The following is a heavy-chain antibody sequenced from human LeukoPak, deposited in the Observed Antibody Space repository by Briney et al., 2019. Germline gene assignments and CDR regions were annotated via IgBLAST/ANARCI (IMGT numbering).Heavy chain of an antibody. CDR1: GFTFISNA. Sequence: PGGSLRLSCAASGFTFISNAMGWVRQAPGKGLKWVSSISGDGCSTYYAVSLQGRFTISRDNSKTTLYLQMNSLNVEYTAVYYCAKNRLAARIIIDAFDIWGQGTMVTVSS. V-gene: IGHV3-23*01. CDR3: AKNRLAARIIIDAFDI. CDR2: ISGDGCST. D-gene: IGHD6-6*01. J-gene: IGHJ3*02.